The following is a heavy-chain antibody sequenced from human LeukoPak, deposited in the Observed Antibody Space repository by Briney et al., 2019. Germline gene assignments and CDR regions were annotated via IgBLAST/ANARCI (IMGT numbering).Heavy chain of an antibody. D-gene: IGHD1-26*01. J-gene: IGHJ6*02. CDR1: GYTFTSYD. Sequence: ASVKVSCKASGYTFTSYDINWVRQAPGQGLEWMGRIIPILGIANYAQKFQGRVTITADKSTSTAYLELSSLRSEDAAVYYCARDLAYIVGATTGDYYYGMDVWGQGTTVTVSS. CDR2: IIPILGIA. CDR3: ARDLAYIVGATTGDYYYGMDV. V-gene: IGHV1-69*04.